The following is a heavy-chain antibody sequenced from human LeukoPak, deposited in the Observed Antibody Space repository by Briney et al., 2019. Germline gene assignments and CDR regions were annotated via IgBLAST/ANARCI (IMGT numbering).Heavy chain of an antibody. CDR3: ARVESGYSSSWYPSRRGYYFDY. CDR2: INHSGST. D-gene: IGHD6-13*01. CDR1: GGSFSGYY. J-gene: IGHJ4*02. Sequence: SETLSLNCAVYGGSFSGYYWSWIRQPPGKGLEWIGEINHSGSTNYNPSLKSRVTISVDTSKNQFSLKLSSVTAADTAVYYCARVESGYSSSWYPSRRGYYFDYWGQGTLVTVSS. V-gene: IGHV4-34*01.